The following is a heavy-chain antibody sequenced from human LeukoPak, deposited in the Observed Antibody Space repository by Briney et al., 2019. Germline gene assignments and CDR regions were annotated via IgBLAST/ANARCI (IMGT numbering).Heavy chain of an antibody. D-gene: IGHD3-16*01. J-gene: IGHJ4*02. CDR3: VRGERFGDLGY. CDR2: IYGGGDT. CDR1: GFTVSGNY. Sequence: GGSLRLSCAASGFTVSGNYLSWVHQAPGKGLEWVSFIYGGGDTYYAESVRARFTISRDTCENTLYLQMNSLRAEDTAVYYCVRGERFGDLGYWGQGTLVTVSS. V-gene: IGHV3-66*01.